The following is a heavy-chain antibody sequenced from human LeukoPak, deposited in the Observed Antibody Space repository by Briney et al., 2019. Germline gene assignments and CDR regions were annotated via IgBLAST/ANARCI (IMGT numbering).Heavy chain of an antibody. CDR1: GYTFINYY. J-gene: IGHJ6*02. CDR3: ARDRHCANGVCHSPPGMDV. Sequence: ASVKVSCKASGYTFINYYMHWVRQAPGQGLEWMGIINASGGSTSYAQKFQGRVTMTRDTSTSTIYMELSSLRAEDTAVYYCARDRHCANGVCHSPPGMDVWGQGTTVTVSS. CDR2: INASGGST. D-gene: IGHD2-8*01. V-gene: IGHV1-46*01.